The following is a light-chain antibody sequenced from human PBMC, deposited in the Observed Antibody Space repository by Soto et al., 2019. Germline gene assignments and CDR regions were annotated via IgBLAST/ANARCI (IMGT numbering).Light chain of an antibody. V-gene: IGKV1-5*01. CDR2: DAS. CDR1: QSIRSL. J-gene: IGKJ5*01. CDR3: QQYQTYST. Sequence: DIQMTQSPSTLSASVGDRVTITCRASQSIRSLLAWYQQKPGKAPKVLIYDASSLGSGVPSRFSGSGSGTEFTLIISSLQPDDFATYFCQQYQTYSTFGQGTRLDIK.